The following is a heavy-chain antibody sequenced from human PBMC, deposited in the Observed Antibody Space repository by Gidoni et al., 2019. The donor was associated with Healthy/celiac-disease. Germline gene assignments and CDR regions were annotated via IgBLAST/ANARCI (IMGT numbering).Heavy chain of an antibody. CDR3: ARDYGDYYFDY. CDR1: GFTFSSYA. J-gene: IGHJ4*02. CDR2: ISYDGSNK. Sequence: QVQLVESGGGVVQPGWSLRLSCAASGFTFSSYAMHWVRQAPGKGLEWVAGISYDGSNKYYADSVKGRFTISRDNSKNTLYLQMNSLRAEDTAVYYCARDYGDYYFDYWGQGTLVTVSS. D-gene: IGHD4-17*01. V-gene: IGHV3-30-3*01.